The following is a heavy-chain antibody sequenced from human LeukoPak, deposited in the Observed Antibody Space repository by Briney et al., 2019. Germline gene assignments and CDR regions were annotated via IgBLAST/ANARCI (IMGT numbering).Heavy chain of an antibody. CDR2: IYTSGGT. CDR3: ARHGGDGYNYANLGY. CDR1: GGSISTYY. Sequence: SETLSLTCSVSGGSISTYYWGWIRQPAGKGLEWIGRIYTSGGTNYNPSLESRVTMSVDTSKNQFSLKLSSVTAADTAVYYCARHGGDGYNYANLGYWGQGTLVTVSS. V-gene: IGHV4-4*07. J-gene: IGHJ4*02. D-gene: IGHD5-24*01.